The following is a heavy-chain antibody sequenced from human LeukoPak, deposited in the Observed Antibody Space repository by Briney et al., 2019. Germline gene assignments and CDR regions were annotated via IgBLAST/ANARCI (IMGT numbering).Heavy chain of an antibody. CDR3: ARDRQDYVNFDY. D-gene: IGHD4-17*01. CDR1: GYTFTSYY. CDR2: INPSGGST. V-gene: IGHV1-46*03. J-gene: IGHJ4*02. Sequence: GASVKVSCEASGYTFTSYYMHWVRQAPGQGLEWMGIINPSGGSTSYAQKFQGRVTMTRDTSTSTVYMELSSLSSEDTAVYYCARDRQDYVNFDYWGQGTLVTVSS.